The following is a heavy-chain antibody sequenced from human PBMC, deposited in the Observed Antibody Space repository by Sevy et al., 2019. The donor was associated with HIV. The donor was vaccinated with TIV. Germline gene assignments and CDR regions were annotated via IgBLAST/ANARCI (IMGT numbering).Heavy chain of an antibody. J-gene: IGHJ5*02. V-gene: IGHV1-69*13. CDR2: IIPIFGTA. CDR1: GGTFSSYA. CDR3: ARDRTPRGYSGYDRGDWFDP. D-gene: IGHD5-12*01. Sequence: ASVKVSCKASGGTFSSYAISWVRQAPGQGLEWMGGIIPIFGTANYAQKFQGRVTITADESTSKAYMGLSSLGSEDTAGYYCARDRTPRGYSGYDRGDWFDPWGQGTLVTVSS.